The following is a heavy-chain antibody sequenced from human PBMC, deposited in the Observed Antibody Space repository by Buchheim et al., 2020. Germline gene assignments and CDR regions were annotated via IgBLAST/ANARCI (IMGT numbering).Heavy chain of an antibody. CDR2: IRGDVGAT. CDR3: AKSEYSDLYYSYYMDV. V-gene: IGHV3-23*01. D-gene: IGHD5-12*01. CDR1: GFTFSNYA. Sequence: EVQLLESGGGLVQPGGSLRLSCAASGFTFSNYAMTWVRQAPGQGLEWVSAIRGDVGATYYAYSVKGRFTISRDTSQNPLYLQMNSLRAEDTGIYYCAKSEYSDLYYSYYMDVWGKGTT. J-gene: IGHJ6*03.